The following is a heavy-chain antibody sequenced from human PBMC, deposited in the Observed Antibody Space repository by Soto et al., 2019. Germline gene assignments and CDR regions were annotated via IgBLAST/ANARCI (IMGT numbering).Heavy chain of an antibody. D-gene: IGHD6-19*01. Sequence: SETLSLTCTVSGGSISSYYWSWIRQPPGKGLEWIGYIYYSGSTNYNPSLKSRVTISVDTSKNQFSLKLSSVTAADTAVYYCARLRGAEGIAVAGTAFDIWGQGTMVTVSS. V-gene: IGHV4-59*08. J-gene: IGHJ3*02. CDR3: ARLRGAEGIAVAGTAFDI. CDR1: GGSISSYY. CDR2: IYYSGST.